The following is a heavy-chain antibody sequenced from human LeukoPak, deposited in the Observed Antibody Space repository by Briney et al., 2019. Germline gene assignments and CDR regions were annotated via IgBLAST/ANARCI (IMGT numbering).Heavy chain of an antibody. J-gene: IGHJ4*02. CDR2: IYSNGNT. CDR1: GFTVSSSY. Sequence: PGGSLRLSCAASGFTVSSSYMSWVRQAPGKGLEWVSVIYSNGNTYYADSVKGRFTISRDNSKSTVYLQMNSLRDEDTAVYYCARDRDRDPYYFDYWGQGTLVTVSS. V-gene: IGHV3-53*01. D-gene: IGHD5-24*01. CDR3: ARDRDRDPYYFDY.